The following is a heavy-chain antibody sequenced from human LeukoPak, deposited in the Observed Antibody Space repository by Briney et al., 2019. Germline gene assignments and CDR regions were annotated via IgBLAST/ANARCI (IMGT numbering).Heavy chain of an antibody. D-gene: IGHD3-9*01. CDR3: ARIRYYDILTGYYPIGYYYGMDV. CDR2: IYYSGST. Sequence: PSETLSLTCTVSGGSICSSSYYWGWIRQPPGKGLEWIGSIYYSGSTYYNPSLKSRVTISVDTSKNQFSLKLGSVTAADTAVYYCARIRYYDILTGYYPIGYYYGMDVWGQGTTVTVSS. CDR1: GGSICSSSYY. V-gene: IGHV4-39*01. J-gene: IGHJ6*02.